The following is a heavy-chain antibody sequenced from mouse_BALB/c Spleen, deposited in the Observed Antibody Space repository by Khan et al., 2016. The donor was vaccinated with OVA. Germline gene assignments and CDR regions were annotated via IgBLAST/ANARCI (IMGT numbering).Heavy chain of an antibody. CDR3: TRAGWAALGY. V-gene: IGHV1S81*02. CDR1: GYTFTSYY. D-gene: IGHD1-1*02. CDR2: ITPSNGGT. Sequence: QVQLQQPGAELVKPGASVKLSCKASGYTFTSYYIYWVKQRLGQGLEWIGGITPSNGGTYFNEKFESKATLTVTKSSSTAFMQVSSLTLEDSPVNYCTRAGWAALGYWGQGTLVTVAA. J-gene: IGHJ3*02.